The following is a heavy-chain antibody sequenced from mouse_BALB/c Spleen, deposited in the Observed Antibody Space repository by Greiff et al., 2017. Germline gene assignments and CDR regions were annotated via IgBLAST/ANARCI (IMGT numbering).Heavy chain of an antibody. V-gene: IGHV5-12-2*01. CDR2: ISNGGGST. CDR3: ARTYGNYSWFAY. CDR1: GFTFSSYT. Sequence: EVKVVESGGGLVQPGGSLKLSCAASGFTFSSYTMSWVRQTPEKRLEWVAYISNGGGSTYYPDTVKGRFTISRDNAKNTLYLQMSSLKSEDTAMYYCARTYGNYSWFAYWGQGTLVTVSA. D-gene: IGHD2-1*01. J-gene: IGHJ3*01.